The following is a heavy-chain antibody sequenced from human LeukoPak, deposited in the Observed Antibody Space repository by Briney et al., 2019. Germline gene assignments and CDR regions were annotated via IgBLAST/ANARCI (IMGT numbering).Heavy chain of an antibody. V-gene: IGHV3-48*01. D-gene: IGHD5-18*01. CDR3: VRNGYSYGYFRYYYYMDV. Sequence: PGGSLRLSCAASRFTFSSYSMNWVRQAPGKGLEWISYISSSSTTKYYADSVEGRFTISRDNAEKSLYLQMNSLRGEDTAVYYCVRNGYSYGYFRYYYYMDVWGKGTTVTVSS. J-gene: IGHJ6*03. CDR1: RFTFSSYS. CDR2: ISSSSTTK.